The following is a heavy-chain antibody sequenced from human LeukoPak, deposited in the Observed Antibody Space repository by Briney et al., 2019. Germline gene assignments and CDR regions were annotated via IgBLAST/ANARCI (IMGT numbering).Heavy chain of an antibody. J-gene: IGHJ5*02. CDR2: MYYSGRT. V-gene: IGHV4-31*11. D-gene: IGHD3-22*01. CDR3: ARGESPYYYDSTGKYLGVWFDP. Sequence: SETLSLTCAVYGGSFSGYYWSWIRQHPGKGLEWIGYMYYSGRTHYNPSLNSRVTISVDTSKNQFSLKLSSVTAADTAVYYCARGESPYYYDSTGKYLGVWFDPWGQGTLVTVSS. CDR1: GGSFSGYY.